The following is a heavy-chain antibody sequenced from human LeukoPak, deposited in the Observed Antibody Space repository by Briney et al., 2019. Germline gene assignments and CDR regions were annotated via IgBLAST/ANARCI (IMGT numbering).Heavy chain of an antibody. D-gene: IGHD2-21*01. CDR3: ATYSLGRGFDP. CDR2: IYYSGST. CDR1: GGSISTYY. J-gene: IGHJ5*02. Sequence: SETLSLPCTVSGGSISTYYCSWIRPPPGKGLEWIGYIYYSGSTNYNPSLKSRVTISVDTSKNQFSLKLNSVTAADTAVYYCATYSLGRGFDPWGQGTLVTVSS. V-gene: IGHV4-59*08.